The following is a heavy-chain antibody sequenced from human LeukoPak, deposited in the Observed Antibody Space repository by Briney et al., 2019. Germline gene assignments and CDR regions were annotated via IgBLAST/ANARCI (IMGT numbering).Heavy chain of an antibody. CDR2: LSYTGKT. D-gene: IGHD2/OR15-2a*01. CDR3: SEGYFEPFDH. V-gene: IGHV4-59*02. CDR1: GVSVSTSH. J-gene: IGHJ4*02. Sequence: SETLSLTCNVSGVSVSTSHWNWIRQRPGKGLEWIGCLSYTGKTDYNPSLKSRVSISLGSSNNHFSLNLTSVTAADTAVYYCSEGYFEPFDHWGQGILVTVSS.